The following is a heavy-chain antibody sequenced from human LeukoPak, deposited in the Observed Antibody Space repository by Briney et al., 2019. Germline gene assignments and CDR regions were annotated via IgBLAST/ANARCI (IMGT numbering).Heavy chain of an antibody. CDR3: AKDEHPCRKDWCIDY. CDR2: IWYDGSNQ. J-gene: IGHJ4*02. Sequence: GRSLRLSCAASGFTFSSYGMHWVRQAPGKGLEWVAVIWYDGSNQYYRDSVKGRFTISRDNSKNTLYLQMSSLRAEDTAVYYCAKDEHPCRKDWCIDYWGQGSLVTVSS. D-gene: IGHD2-8*01. CDR1: GFTFSSYG. V-gene: IGHV3-33*06.